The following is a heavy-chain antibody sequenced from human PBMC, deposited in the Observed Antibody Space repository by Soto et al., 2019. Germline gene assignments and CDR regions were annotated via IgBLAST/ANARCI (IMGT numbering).Heavy chain of an antibody. V-gene: IGHV3-33*01. J-gene: IGHJ6*02. D-gene: IGHD6-6*01. CDR2: IWYDGSNK. CDR1: GFTFSSYG. CDR3: TRGTRPYGMDV. Sequence: GGSLRLSCAASGFTFSSYGMHWVRQAPGKGLEWVAVIWYDGSNKYYADSVKGRFTISRDNSKNTLYLQMNSLKTEDTGVYWCTRGTRPYGMDVWGQGTTVTVSS.